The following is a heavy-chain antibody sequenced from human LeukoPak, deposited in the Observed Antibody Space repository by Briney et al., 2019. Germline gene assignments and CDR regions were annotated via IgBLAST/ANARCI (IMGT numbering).Heavy chain of an antibody. J-gene: IGHJ4*02. D-gene: IGHD5-12*01. Sequence: GGSLRLSCAASGFTFSSYSMNWVRQAPGKGLEWVSSISSSSYIYYADSVKGRFTISRDNAKNSLYLQMNSLRAEDTAVYYCARGPSNVDMVATTPFDYWGQGTLVTVSS. CDR3: ARGPSNVDMVATTPFDY. CDR2: ISSSSYI. CDR1: GFTFSSYS. V-gene: IGHV3-21*01.